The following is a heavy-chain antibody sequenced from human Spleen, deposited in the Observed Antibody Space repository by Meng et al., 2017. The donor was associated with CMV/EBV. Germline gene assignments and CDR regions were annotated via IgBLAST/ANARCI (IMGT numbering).Heavy chain of an antibody. CDR1: GFSLGTSGVG. V-gene: IGHV2-5*01. CDR3: AHRRAAGTTVADGYYFDY. CDR2: TYWNDDK. D-gene: IGHD4-23*01. J-gene: IGHJ4*02. Sequence: SGPTLVKPTQTLTLTCTFSGFSLGTSGVGVGWIRQPPGKALEWLALTYWNDDKRYSPSLKSRLTITKDTSKNQVVLMMTNMDPVDTATYYCAHRRAAGTTVADGYYFDYWGQGSLVTVSS.